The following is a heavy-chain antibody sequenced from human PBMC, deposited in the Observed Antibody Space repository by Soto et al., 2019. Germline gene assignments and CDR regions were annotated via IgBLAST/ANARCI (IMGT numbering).Heavy chain of an antibody. Sequence: QVQLVESGGGVVQPGRSLRLSCAASGFIFSTYGMHWVRQAPGKGLEWVAVIWNDGSNKYYADSVKGRFTISRDNSKNTLYLQMNSRIAEDTAVYYCARAVGPFDYWGQGTLGTVFS. CDR1: GFIFSTYG. V-gene: IGHV3-33*01. J-gene: IGHJ4*02. D-gene: IGHD1-26*01. CDR2: IWNDGSNK. CDR3: ARAVGPFDY.